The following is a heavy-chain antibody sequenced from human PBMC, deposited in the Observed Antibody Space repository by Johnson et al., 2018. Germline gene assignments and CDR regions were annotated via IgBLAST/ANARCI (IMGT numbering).Heavy chain of an antibody. D-gene: IGHD3-10*01. J-gene: IGHJ4*02. Sequence: QVQLQQWGAGLLKPSETLSLTCAVYGGSFSGYSWSWIRQPPGKGLEWIGEINHSEGTNHTPYLTSRVTISVATSKNQFSLKLNPVTAADTAVYYCARGYHGSWSYYNVRSFRFDYWGQGTLVTVSS. CDR2: INHSEGT. V-gene: IGHV4-34*01. CDR1: GGSFSGYS. CDR3: ARGYHGSWSYYNVRSFRFDY.